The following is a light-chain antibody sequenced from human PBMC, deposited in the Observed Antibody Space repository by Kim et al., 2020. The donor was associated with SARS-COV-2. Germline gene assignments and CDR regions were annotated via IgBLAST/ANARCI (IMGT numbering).Light chain of an antibody. Sequence: AGERATSSVRASQSVRSLYFGSYQQRPGQAPRLLISGASDRATGIPDRFSGSGSGTDFTLTISRLEPEDFAVYYCQQYDTSPWTFGQGTKVDIK. CDR2: GAS. J-gene: IGKJ1*01. CDR3: QQYDTSPWT. CDR1: QSVRSLY. V-gene: IGKV3-20*01.